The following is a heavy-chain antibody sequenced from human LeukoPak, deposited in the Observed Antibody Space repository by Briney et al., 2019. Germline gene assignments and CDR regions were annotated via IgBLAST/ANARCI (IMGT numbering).Heavy chain of an antibody. CDR2: ISGSGAIT. V-gene: IGHV3-23*01. CDR3: VKDRVDGSGSQFDY. D-gene: IGHD3-10*01. CDR1: GFTFSYA. Sequence: PGGSLRLSCAASGFTFSYAWMSWVRQAPGKGLEWVSVISGSGAITYYADSVKGRFTISRDNSKNTLYLQMNRLRAEDTAMYYCVKDRVDGSGSQFDYWGQGTLVTVSS. J-gene: IGHJ4*02.